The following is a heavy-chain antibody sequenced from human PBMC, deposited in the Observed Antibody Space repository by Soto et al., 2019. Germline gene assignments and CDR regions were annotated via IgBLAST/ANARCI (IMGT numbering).Heavy chain of an antibody. CDR3: ARGPSDYDILTAGFDY. D-gene: IGHD3-9*01. CDR1: GYTFTSYG. V-gene: IGHV1-18*04. J-gene: IGHJ4*02. Sequence: ASVKVSCKDSGYTFTSYGISWVRQAPGQGLEWMGWISAYNGNTNYAQKLQGRVTMTTDTSTSTAYMELRSLRSDDTAVYYCARGPSDYDILTAGFDYWGQGTLVTVSS. CDR2: ISAYNGNT.